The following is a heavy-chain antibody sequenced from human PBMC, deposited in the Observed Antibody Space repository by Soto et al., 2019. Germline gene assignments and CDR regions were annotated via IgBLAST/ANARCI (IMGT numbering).Heavy chain of an antibody. D-gene: IGHD2-21*02. CDR3: ARGGHVVVVTAAFDY. V-gene: IGHV1-46*01. Sequence: QVQLMQSGAEVKKPGASVKVSCKASGNTFTNYYIHWVRQAPGQGLEWMGTINPSGGHTTYAQKFLGRVTMTRDTSTSTLYTELTSVRSEDTAVYYCARGGHVVVVTAAFDYWGQGTLVTVSS. J-gene: IGHJ4*02. CDR2: INPSGGHT. CDR1: GNTFTNYY.